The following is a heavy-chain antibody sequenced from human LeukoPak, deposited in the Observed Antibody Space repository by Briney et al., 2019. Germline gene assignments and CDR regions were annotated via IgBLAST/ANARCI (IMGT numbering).Heavy chain of an antibody. D-gene: IGHD2-2*01. CDR3: AREGRGYCSSTSCYAWFDP. CDR2: IWYDGSNK. Sequence: GGSLRLSCAASGITFSSYGTHWVRQAPGKGLEWVAVIWYDGSNKYYADSVKGRFTISRDNSKNTLYLQMNSLRAEDTAVYYCAREGRGYCSSTSCYAWFDPWGQGTLVTVSS. V-gene: IGHV3-33*01. CDR1: GITFSSYG. J-gene: IGHJ5*02.